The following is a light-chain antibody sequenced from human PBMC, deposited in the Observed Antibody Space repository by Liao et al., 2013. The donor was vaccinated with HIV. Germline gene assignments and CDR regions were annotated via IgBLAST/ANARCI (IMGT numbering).Light chain of an antibody. CDR2: QDS. J-gene: IGLJ1*01. Sequence: SYVLTQPPSVSVSPGQTASITCFGDKLGDKYVSWYQQKPGQSPVMVIYQDSKRPSGIPERFSGSNSGNTATLTISGTRAMDEADYYCQAWDSSKGVFGTGTKVTVL. CDR3: QAWDSSKGV. V-gene: IGLV3-1*01. CDR1: KLGDKY.